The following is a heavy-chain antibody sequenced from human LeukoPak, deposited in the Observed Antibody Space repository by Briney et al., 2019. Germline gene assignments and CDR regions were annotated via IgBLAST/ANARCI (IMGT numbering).Heavy chain of an antibody. D-gene: IGHD4-17*01. CDR3: ARGGPGRPTVTTESSASSDFDS. Sequence: GGSLRLSCAASGFTVTNFYMSWVRQAPGKGLEWVSVIYTGGSTYYADSVRGRFTISRDSSKNMLYLQMNSLRAEDTAVYYCARGGPGRPTVTTESSASSDFDSWGQGTLVTVSS. V-gene: IGHV3-53*01. J-gene: IGHJ4*02. CDR1: GFTVTNFY. CDR2: IYTGGST.